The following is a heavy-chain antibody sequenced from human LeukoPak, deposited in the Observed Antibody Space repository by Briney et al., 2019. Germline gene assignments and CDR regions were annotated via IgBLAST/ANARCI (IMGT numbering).Heavy chain of an antibody. CDR2: IYSDESLI. CDR1: GYSFSKYW. D-gene: IGHD5-12*01. J-gene: IGHJ6*02. V-gene: IGHV5-51*01. CDR3: GRYGLSGNGYTSYFYYGMDF. Sequence: GESLRISCTASGYSFSKYWIGWVRQTPGKGLEWMGFIYSDESLIRYSPSFEGQVTISADNSINTAYLQWNSLKASDTAMYYCGRYGLSGNGYTSYFYYGMDFWGQGTAVTVSS.